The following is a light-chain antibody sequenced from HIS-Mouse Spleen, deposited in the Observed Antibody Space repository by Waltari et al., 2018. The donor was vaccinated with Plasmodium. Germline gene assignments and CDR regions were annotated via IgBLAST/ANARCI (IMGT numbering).Light chain of an antibody. CDR3: GTWDSSLSAGVV. CDR1: SSNIGNNN. CDR2: DNN. Sequence: QSVLTQPPSVSAAPGQKVTISCPGSSSNIGNNNVSWYQQLPGTAPKLLIYDNNKRPSGIPDRFSGSKSGTSATLGITGLQTGDEADYYCGTWDSSLSAGVVFGGGTKLTVL. J-gene: IGLJ2*01. V-gene: IGLV1-51*01.